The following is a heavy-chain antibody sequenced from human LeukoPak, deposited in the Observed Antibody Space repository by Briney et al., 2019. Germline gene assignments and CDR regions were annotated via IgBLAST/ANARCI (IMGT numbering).Heavy chain of an antibody. J-gene: IGHJ4*02. Sequence: GGSLRLSCAASGFTFSSYGMHWVRQAPGKGLEWVAFIRYDGSNKYYADSVKGRFTISRDNSKNTLYLQMNSLRAEDTAVYYCAEVLKVGYCSSTSCHLIDYWGQGTLVTVSS. CDR2: IRYDGSNK. CDR1: GFTFSSYG. CDR3: AEVLKVGYCSSTSCHLIDY. V-gene: IGHV3-30*02. D-gene: IGHD2-2*01.